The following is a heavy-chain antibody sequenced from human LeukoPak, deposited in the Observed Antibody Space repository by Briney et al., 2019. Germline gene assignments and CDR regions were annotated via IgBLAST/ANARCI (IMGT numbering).Heavy chain of an antibody. D-gene: IGHD5-12*01. CDR2: IYYSGST. V-gene: IGHV4-59*01. J-gene: IGHJ5*02. CDR1: GGSISSYY. CDR3: ARGGYSGYEYRFDP. Sequence: SETLSPTCTVSGGSISSYYWSWIRQPPGKGLEWIVYIYYSGSTNYNPSLKSRVTISVDTSKNQFSLKLSSVPAADTAVYYCARGGYSGYEYRFDPWGQGTLVTVSS.